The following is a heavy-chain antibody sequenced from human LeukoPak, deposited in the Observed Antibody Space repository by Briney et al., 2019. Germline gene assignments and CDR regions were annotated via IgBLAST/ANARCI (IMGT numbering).Heavy chain of an antibody. J-gene: IGHJ5*02. D-gene: IGHD2-2*01. CDR1: GGSISSGGYY. V-gene: IGHV4-31*03. Sequence: PSQTLSLTCTVSGGSISSGGYYWSWIRQHPGKGLEWIGYIYYSGSTYYNPSLKSRVTISVDMSKNQFSLKLSSVTAADTAVYYCARVRACSSTSCYAVPPFQGFDPWGQGTLVTVSS. CDR2: IYYSGST. CDR3: ARVRACSSTSCYAVPPFQGFDP.